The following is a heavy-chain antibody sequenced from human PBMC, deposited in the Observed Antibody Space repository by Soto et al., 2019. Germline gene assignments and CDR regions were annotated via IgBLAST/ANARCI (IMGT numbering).Heavy chain of an antibody. CDR1: GFTFVYYA. J-gene: IGHJ6*02. D-gene: IGHD1-26*01. V-gene: IGHV3-23*01. Sequence: PGGSLRLSCAASGFTFVYYAMSWVRQAPGKGLEWVSSISGSGGSTYYAESVKGRFTISRDTSKNTLYLQMNGLGAEDTAIYYCAREPAPWDNYYGMDVWGQGTPVTVSS. CDR2: ISGSGGST. CDR3: AREPAPWDNYYGMDV.